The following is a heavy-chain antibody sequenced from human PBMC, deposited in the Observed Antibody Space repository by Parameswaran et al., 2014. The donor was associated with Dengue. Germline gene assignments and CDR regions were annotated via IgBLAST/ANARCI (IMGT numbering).Heavy chain of an antibody. V-gene: IGHV1-18*01. D-gene: IGHD2-2*01. CDR2: ISAYNGNT. CDR3: ARAEVGYCSSTSCYFPFDY. J-gene: IGHJ4*02. Sequence: SWVRQAPGQGLEWMGWISAYNGNTNYAQKLQGRVTMTTDTSTSTAYMELRSLRSDDTAVYYCARAEVGYCSSTSCYFPFDYWGQGTLVTVSS.